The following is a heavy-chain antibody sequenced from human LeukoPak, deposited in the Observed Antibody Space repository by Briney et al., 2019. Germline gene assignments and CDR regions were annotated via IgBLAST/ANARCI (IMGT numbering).Heavy chain of an antibody. Sequence: GRALRLSCAASGFTFSSYAIHWVRQAPGKGLEWVALILYDGSNKYYADSVMGRFTICRDNSKNTVDRQMNSLRNEDTAVYYCVRDRGPYGRTHHYSYYGMDVWGQGAAVTVSS. V-gene: IGHV3-30-3*01. CDR1: GFTFSSYA. D-gene: IGHD1-1*01. CDR2: ILYDGSNK. CDR3: VRDRGPYGRTHHYSYYGMDV. J-gene: IGHJ6*01.